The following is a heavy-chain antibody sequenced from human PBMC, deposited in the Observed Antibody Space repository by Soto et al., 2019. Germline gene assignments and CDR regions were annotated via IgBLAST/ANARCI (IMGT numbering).Heavy chain of an antibody. V-gene: IGHV4-59*01. CDR1: GASINNYY. J-gene: IGHJ4*02. CDR2: IYYSGTT. Sequence: QVQLQESGPGLVKPSETLSLTCNVSGASINNYYWGWIRQPPGKRLEWIGHIYYSGTTNYNPSLKSRVMISVDSSKKQFSLKLNSVYAADTAMYYCARLLNNGWYRIDYWGQGTLVTVSS. CDR3: ARLLNNGWYRIDY. D-gene: IGHD6-19*01.